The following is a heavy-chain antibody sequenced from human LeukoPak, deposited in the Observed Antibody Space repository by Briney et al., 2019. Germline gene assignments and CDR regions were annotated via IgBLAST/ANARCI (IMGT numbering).Heavy chain of an antibody. Sequence: PSETLSLTCAVSGYTLSSGDYWAWLRQPPGKGLEWIGSIYHSGSTHYNPSLKSRVTISVDTSKNQFALKLNSVTAADTAVYYCARNYSNFVVVSAVSNNWFDPWGQGTLVTVSS. J-gene: IGHJ5*02. CDR1: GYTLSSGDY. V-gene: IGHV4-38-2*01. CDR3: ARNYSNFVVVSAVSNNWFDP. D-gene: IGHD2-2*01. CDR2: IYHSGST.